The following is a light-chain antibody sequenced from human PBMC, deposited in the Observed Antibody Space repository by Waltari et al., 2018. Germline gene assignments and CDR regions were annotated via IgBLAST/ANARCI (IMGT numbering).Light chain of an antibody. Sequence: DIVMTQTPLSLPVTLGQPASISCRSSQTVLGSDGFNYLNWYLQKAGQSPQLLIYYGSNRASGVPDRFSGGGSGIDFTLQISRVEAEDVGIYYCMQALETPFTFGPG. CDR1: QTVLGSDGFNY. V-gene: IGKV2-28*01. CDR3: MQALETPFT. J-gene: IGKJ3*01. CDR2: YGS.